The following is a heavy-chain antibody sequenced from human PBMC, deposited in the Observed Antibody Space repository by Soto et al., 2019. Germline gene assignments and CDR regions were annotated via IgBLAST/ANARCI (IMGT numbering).Heavy chain of an antibody. J-gene: IGHJ4*02. D-gene: IGHD6-19*01. V-gene: IGHV3-7*03. CDR3: ARGFSSGWPEFDY. CDR2: IKQGGNEK. CDR1: GFNFSSYW. Sequence: LRLSCEVSGFNFSSYWMNWVRQAPGKGLEWVANIKQGGNEKHYVDSVEGRFTISRDNAKNSLYLQMNRLRAEDTAVYYCARGFSSGWPEFDYWGQGTLVTVSS.